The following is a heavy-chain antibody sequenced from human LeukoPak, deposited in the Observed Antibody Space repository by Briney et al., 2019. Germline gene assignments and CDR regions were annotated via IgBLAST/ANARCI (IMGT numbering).Heavy chain of an antibody. CDR2: IKVVVSEK. Sequence: GGSLSLSCAPSGFTFSTYWMIWVRQAPRRGRAWVAYIKVVVSEKYFIDSVKGRFTIYRDNSNTSLYLQMQTLRAEDTDVYYCTRDTGCSGGTCYSFYDAWGQGTLVTVSS. D-gene: IGHD2-15*01. V-gene: IGHV3-7*01. CDR3: TRDTGCSGGTCYSFYDA. J-gene: IGHJ5*02. CDR1: GFTFSTYW.